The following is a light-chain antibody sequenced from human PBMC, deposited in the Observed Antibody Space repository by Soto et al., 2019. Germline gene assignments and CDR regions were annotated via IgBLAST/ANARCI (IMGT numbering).Light chain of an antibody. J-gene: IGKJ2*01. CDR2: AAS. Sequence: DIQMTQSPSSLSASVGDRVTITCQSSQSIISYLNWYQQKAGKAPQLLIYAASSLQSGVPARFSGSGSGTDFILSISSLQPEDSAIYYCQQSYSSPRTFGQGTKVEI. CDR1: QSIISY. V-gene: IGKV1-39*01. CDR3: QQSYSSPRT.